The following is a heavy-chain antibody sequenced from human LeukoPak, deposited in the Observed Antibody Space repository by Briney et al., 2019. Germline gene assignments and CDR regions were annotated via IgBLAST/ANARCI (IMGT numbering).Heavy chain of an antibody. J-gene: IGHJ4*02. CDR3: ARDLVTMVRGVKGSAFGY. CDR1: GSSISSYY. V-gene: IGHV4-4*07. D-gene: IGHD3-10*01. CDR2: IYTSGST. Sequence: SETLSLTCTVSGSSISSYYWSWIRQPAGKGLEWIGRIYTSGSTNYNPSLKSRVTISVDTSKNQFSLKLSSVTAADTAVYYCARDLVTMVRGVKGSAFGYWGQGTLVTVSS.